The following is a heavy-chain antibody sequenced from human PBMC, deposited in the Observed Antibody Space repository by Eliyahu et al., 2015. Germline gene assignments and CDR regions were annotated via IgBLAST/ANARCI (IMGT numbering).Heavy chain of an antibody. Sequence: EVQLVESGGGLVKPGGSLXLSCAASGFTFSTAWMXWVRQAPGKGLEGVGRIKSKTDGGTTDYAAPVKGRFTISRDDSKNTLYLQMNSLKTEDTAVYYCTTGTFSSPTMRIRFPSDYWGQGTLVTVSS. CDR2: IKSKTDGGTT. D-gene: IGHD2-2*01. CDR1: GFTFSTAW. CDR3: TTGTFSSPTMRIRFPSDY. V-gene: IGHV3-15*01. J-gene: IGHJ4*02.